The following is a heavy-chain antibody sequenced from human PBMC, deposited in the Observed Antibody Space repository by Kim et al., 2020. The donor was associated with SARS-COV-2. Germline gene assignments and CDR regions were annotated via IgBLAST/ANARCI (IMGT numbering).Heavy chain of an antibody. CDR2: INAGNGNT. CDR1: GYTFTSYA. D-gene: IGHD1-26*01. V-gene: IGHV1-3*01. Sequence: ASVKVSCKASGYTFTSYAMHWVRQAPGQRLEWMGWINAGNGNTKYSQKFQGRVTLTRDTSASTAYMELSSLRSEDTAVYYCARVGSYPGAFDIWGQGTMVTVSS. CDR3: ARVGSYPGAFDI. J-gene: IGHJ3*02.